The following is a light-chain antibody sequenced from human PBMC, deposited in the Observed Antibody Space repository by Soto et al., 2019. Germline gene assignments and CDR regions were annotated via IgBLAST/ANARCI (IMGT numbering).Light chain of an antibody. CDR2: DAS. CDR1: QSISSW. Sequence: DIPMTQSPSTLSASVGDRVTITCRASQSISSWLAWYQQKPGKAPKLLIYDASSLESGVPSRFSGSGSGTEFTLTISSLQPDDFATYYCQQYNSYTTFGQGNKGEIK. J-gene: IGKJ1*01. CDR3: QQYNSYTT. V-gene: IGKV1-5*01.